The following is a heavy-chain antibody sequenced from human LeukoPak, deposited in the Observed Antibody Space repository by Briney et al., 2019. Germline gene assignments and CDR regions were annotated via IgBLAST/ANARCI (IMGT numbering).Heavy chain of an antibody. V-gene: IGHV4-59*08. CDR2: IYYSGST. CDR1: GGSISSYQ. Sequence: SETLSLTCTVSGGSISSYQWSWIRQPPGKGLEWIGYIYYSGSTNYNPSLKSRVTISVDTSKNQFSLKLSSVTAADTAVYYCARHFDYARSNAFDIWGQGTMVTVSS. CDR3: ARHFDYARSNAFDI. J-gene: IGHJ3*02. D-gene: IGHD3-9*01.